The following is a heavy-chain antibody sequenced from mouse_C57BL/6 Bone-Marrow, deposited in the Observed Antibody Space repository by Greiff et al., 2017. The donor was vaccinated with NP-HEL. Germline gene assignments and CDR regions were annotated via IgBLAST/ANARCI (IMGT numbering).Heavy chain of an antibody. Sequence: QVQLQQPGAELVKPGASVKLSCKASGYTFTSYWMHWVKQRHGRGLEWIGRIDPNSGGTKYTEKFKSKATLTVDKPSSTAYMQLSSLTSEDSAVYYCARGKITTAYYFDYWGQGTTLTVSS. V-gene: IGHV1-72*01. CDR3: ARGKITTAYYFDY. D-gene: IGHD1-2*01. CDR2: IDPNSGGT. J-gene: IGHJ2*01. CDR1: GYTFTSYW.